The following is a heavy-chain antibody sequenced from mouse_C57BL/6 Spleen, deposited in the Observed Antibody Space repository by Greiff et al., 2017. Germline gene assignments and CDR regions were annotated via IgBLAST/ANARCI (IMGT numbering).Heavy chain of an antibody. CDR1: GYTFTSYW. J-gene: IGHJ2*01. V-gene: IGHV1-50*01. CDR3: ARVYGYAEDY. Sequence: QVQLQQSGAELVKPGASVKLSCKASGYTFTSYWMQWVKQRPGQGLEWIGEIDPSDSYTNYNQKFKGKATLTVDTSSSTAYMQLSSLTSEDSAVYYCARVYGYAEDYWGQGTTRTVSS. CDR2: IDPSDSYT. D-gene: IGHD2-2*01.